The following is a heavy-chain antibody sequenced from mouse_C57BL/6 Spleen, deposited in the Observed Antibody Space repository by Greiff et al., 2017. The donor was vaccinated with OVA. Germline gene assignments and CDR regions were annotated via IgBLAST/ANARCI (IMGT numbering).Heavy chain of an antibody. V-gene: IGHV2-5*01. J-gene: IGHJ4*01. CDR3: AKRSIYGYDVAYYYAMDY. CDR1: GFSLTSYG. CDR2: IWRGGST. Sequence: QVQLKESGPGLVQPSQSLSITCTVSGFSLTSYGVHWVRQSPGKGLEWLGVIWRGGSTDYNAAFMSRLSITKDNSKSQVFFKMNSLQADDTAIYYCAKRSIYGYDVAYYYAMDYWGQGTSVTVSS. D-gene: IGHD2-2*01.